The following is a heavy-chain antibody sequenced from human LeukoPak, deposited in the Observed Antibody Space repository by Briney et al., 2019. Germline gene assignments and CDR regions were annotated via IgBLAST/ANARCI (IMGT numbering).Heavy chain of an antibody. D-gene: IGHD6-19*01. CDR3: ARITGWSQFDC. CDR1: GFTFSSYA. V-gene: IGHV3-23*01. Sequence: GGSLRLSCAASGFTFSSYAMSWVRQAPGKGLEWVSVISGSGGSTYSADSVKGRFTVSRDNSKNMLYLEMNSLRVEDTAVYYCARITGWSQFDCWGQGTVVTVSS. CDR2: ISGSGGST. J-gene: IGHJ4*02.